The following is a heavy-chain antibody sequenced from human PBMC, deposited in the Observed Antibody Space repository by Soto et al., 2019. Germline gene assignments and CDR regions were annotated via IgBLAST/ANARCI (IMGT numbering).Heavy chain of an antibody. J-gene: IGHJ6*02. CDR1: GDSITSYY. CDR3: GRHLCSDV. Sequence: QVQLQESGPGLMKPSETLSLTCSVSGDSITSYYWNWIRQPPGKGLEWIGYFSYSGTTNYNPSLKRPITIAADTSKNQVVLELSSVTAADAAVQYCGRHLCSDVWGQGTTVTVSS. V-gene: IGHV4-59*08. CDR2: FSYSGTT. D-gene: IGHD2-2*01.